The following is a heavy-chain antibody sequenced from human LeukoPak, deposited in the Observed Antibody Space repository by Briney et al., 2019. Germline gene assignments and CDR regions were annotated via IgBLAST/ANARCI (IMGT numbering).Heavy chain of an antibody. CDR2: INHSGST. D-gene: IGHD3-10*01. J-gene: IGHJ4*02. Sequence: AETLSLTCAVYGGSFSGYYWSWIRHPPGKGLEWIGEINHSGSTNYNPSIKSRVTISVDTSKNQFSLKLSSVTAADTAVYYCARGLHTRYGSGSYYRPTRYYFDYWGQGTLVTASS. V-gene: IGHV4-34*01. CDR3: ARGLHTRYGSGSYYRPTRYYFDY. CDR1: GGSFSGYY.